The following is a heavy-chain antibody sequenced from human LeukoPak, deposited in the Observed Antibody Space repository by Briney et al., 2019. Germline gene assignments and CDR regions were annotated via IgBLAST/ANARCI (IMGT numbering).Heavy chain of an antibody. CDR1: GGTFSSYA. D-gene: IGHD1-26*01. CDR3: ARGSGSYYGFDY. V-gene: IGHV1-69*13. Sequence: SVMVSCKASGGTFSSYAISWVRQAPGQGLEWMGGIIPIFGTANYAQKFQGRVTITADESTSTAYMELSSLRSEDTAVYYCARGSGSYYGFDYWGQGTLVTVSS. J-gene: IGHJ4*02. CDR2: IIPIFGTA.